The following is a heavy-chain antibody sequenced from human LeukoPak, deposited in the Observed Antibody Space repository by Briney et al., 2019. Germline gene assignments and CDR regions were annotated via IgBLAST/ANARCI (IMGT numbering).Heavy chain of an antibody. Sequence: GRSLRLSCAASGFTFSSYGMHWVRQAPGKGLEWVAVIWYDGSNKYYADSVKGRFTISRDNSKNTLYLQMNSLRAEDTAVYYCAGNLAVAALDYWGQGALVTVSS. CDR1: GFTFSSYG. D-gene: IGHD6-19*01. J-gene: IGHJ4*02. CDR3: AGNLAVAALDY. CDR2: IWYDGSNK. V-gene: IGHV3-33*01.